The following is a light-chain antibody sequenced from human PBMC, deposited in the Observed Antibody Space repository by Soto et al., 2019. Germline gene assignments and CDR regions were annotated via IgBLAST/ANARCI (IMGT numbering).Light chain of an antibody. CDR1: QNISRS. CDR3: QQYSKGPPIT. Sequence: DILMMQSPVTLSVSTRERATLSCSSSQNISRSLAWYQQKPGQGPSLLIYGTSTRAGGVPARFSGGGSGTEFTLTITSLQSEDFAVYYCQQYSKGPPITFGQRRRLEIK. CDR2: GTS. J-gene: IGKJ5*01. V-gene: IGKV3-15*01.